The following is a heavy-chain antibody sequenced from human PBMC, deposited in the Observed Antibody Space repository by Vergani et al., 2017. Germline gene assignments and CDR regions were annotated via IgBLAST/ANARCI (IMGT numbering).Heavy chain of an antibody. CDR2: IRYDGSNK. CDR1: GFTFSSYG. Sequence: QVQLVESGGGVVQPGGSLRLSCAASGFTFSSYGMHWVRQAPGKGLGWVAFIRYDGSNKYYADSVKGRFTISRDNSKNTLYLQMNSLRAEDTAVYYCAKDDLSYSSGYFDYWGQGTLVTVSS. CDR3: AKDDLSYSSGYFDY. J-gene: IGHJ4*02. V-gene: IGHV3-30*02. D-gene: IGHD3-22*01.